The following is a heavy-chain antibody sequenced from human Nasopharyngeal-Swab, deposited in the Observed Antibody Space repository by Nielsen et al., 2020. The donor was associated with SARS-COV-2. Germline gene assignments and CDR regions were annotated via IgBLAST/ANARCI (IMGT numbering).Heavy chain of an antibody. CDR3: ARDKGLRFLEWLPLKGFTGWFDP. J-gene: IGHJ5*02. CDR1: GGTFSSYA. CDR2: IIPIFGTA. D-gene: IGHD3-3*01. Sequence: SVKVPCKASGGTFSSYAISWVRQAPRQGLEWPGGIIPIFGTANYAQKFQGRVTITADKSTSTAYMELSSLRSEDTAVYYCARDKGLRFLEWLPLKGFTGWFDPWGQGTLVTVSS. V-gene: IGHV1-69*06.